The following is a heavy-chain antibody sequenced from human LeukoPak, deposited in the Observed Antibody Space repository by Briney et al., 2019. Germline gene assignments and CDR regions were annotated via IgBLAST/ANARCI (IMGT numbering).Heavy chain of an antibody. V-gene: IGHV4-61*01. CDR1: GGSVSSGSFY. CDR3: EKRDGSGWYYFDY. D-gene: IGHD6-19*01. CDR2: IYYSGST. Sequence: SETLSLTCTVSGGSVSSGSFYWGWIGQPPGKGLEWSVYIYYSGSTNYNPSLKSRVPISVDTSKNQFSLKLSSVTAADTALYYCEKRDGSGWYYFDYWGQGTLVTVSS. J-gene: IGHJ4*02.